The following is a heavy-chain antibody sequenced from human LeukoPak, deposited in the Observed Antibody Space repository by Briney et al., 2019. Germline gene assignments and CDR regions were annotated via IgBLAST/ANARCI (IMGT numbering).Heavy chain of an antibody. D-gene: IGHD1-26*01. Sequence: GGSLRLSCGXSXXTXXXXXXXXXXXXXGXXXXWVSRITDDGTTTYADSVKXRFTISRDNAKNTLYLQMNSLRXEDTAVYYCVRDRVGPDYWGQGTLVTVSS. J-gene: IGHJ4*02. CDR2: ITDDGTT. CDR1: XXTXXXXX. V-gene: IGHV3-74*03. CDR3: VRDRVGPDY.